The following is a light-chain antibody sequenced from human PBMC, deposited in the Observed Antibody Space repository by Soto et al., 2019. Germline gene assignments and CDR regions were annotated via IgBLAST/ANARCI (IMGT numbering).Light chain of an antibody. CDR1: QSVSSSY. V-gene: IGKV3-20*01. Sequence: EIVLTQSPGTLSLSPGERATLSCRASQSVSSSYVAWYQQKPVQAPRLLIYEASIRAIVIPDRFSGSGSGTDFTLTISRLEPEDFAVDHCQQYGSSPPTFGKGSKVEIK. J-gene: IGKJ1*01. CDR3: QQYGSSPPT. CDR2: EAS.